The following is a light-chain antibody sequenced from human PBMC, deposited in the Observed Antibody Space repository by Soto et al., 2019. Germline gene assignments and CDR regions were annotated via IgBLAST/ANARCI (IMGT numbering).Light chain of an antibody. J-gene: IGKJ1*01. Sequence: EGVVTRSPATLSLSPGERATLSCRASQSVSSYLAWYQQKPGQAPRLLIYDASNRATGIPARFSGSGSGTDFTLTISSLEPEDFAVYYCQQRSNWPRTFGQGTKV. V-gene: IGKV3-11*01. CDR3: QQRSNWPRT. CDR1: QSVSSY. CDR2: DAS.